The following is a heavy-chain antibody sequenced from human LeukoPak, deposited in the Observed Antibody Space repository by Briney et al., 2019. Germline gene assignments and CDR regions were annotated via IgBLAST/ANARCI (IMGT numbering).Heavy chain of an antibody. V-gene: IGHV1-2*06. CDR3: ARGPGYSYGWENYFDY. Sequence: ASVKVSCKASGYTFTGYYMHWVRQAPGQGLEWMGRINPNSGGTNYAQKLQGRVTMTRDASISTAYMELSRLRSDDTAVYYCARGPGYSYGWENYFDYWGQGTLVTVSS. CDR2: INPNSGGT. D-gene: IGHD5-18*01. CDR1: GYTFTGYY. J-gene: IGHJ4*02.